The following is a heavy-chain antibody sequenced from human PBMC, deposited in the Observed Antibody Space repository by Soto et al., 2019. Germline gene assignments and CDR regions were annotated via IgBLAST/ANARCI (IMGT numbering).Heavy chain of an antibody. J-gene: IGHJ6*02. CDR3: ARSEETYNDVLTGMDLYYYYLGMDV. CDR1: GYTFTGYY. V-gene: IGHV1-2*02. Sequence: GASVKVSCKASGYTFTGYYIHWVRQAPGQGLEWMGWINPKSGGTNYSQKFQDRVTIIRDTSANTAYMEVSSLRSEDTAVYYCARSEETYNDVLTGMDLYYYYLGMDVWGQGTTVTVSS. CDR2: INPKSGGT. D-gene: IGHD3-9*01.